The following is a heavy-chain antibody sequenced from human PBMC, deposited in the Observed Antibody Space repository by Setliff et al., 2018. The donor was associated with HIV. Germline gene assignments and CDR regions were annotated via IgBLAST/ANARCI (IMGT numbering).Heavy chain of an antibody. V-gene: IGHV4-34*01. CDR3: ARVPFTTGFDY. D-gene: IGHD3-3*01. Sequence: SETLSLTCAVYGASFSAYYWSWIRQPPGKGLEWIGEINRSGSTNYNPSLKSRVTISVDTSKNHFSLKLSSVTAADTAVFYCARVPFTTGFDYWGQGILVTAPQ. CDR2: INRSGST. CDR1: GASFSAYY. J-gene: IGHJ4*02.